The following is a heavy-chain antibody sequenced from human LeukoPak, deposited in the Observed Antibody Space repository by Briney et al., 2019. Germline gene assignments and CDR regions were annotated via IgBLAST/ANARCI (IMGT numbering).Heavy chain of an antibody. CDR3: ATLSGDSHGYDY. CDR2: ISGSGGGT. CDR1: GFTFSSYA. V-gene: IGHV3-23*01. Sequence: GGSLRLSCAASGFTFSSYAMSWVRQAPGKGLEWVSAISGSGGGTYYADSVKGRFTISRDNSKNTLYLQINSLRAEDTAVYYCATLSGDSHGYDYWGLGTLVTVSS. J-gene: IGHJ4*02. D-gene: IGHD5-18*01.